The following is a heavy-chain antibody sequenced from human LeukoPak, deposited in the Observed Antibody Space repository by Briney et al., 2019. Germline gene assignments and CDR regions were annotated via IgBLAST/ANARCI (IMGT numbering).Heavy chain of an antibody. CDR1: GFTFSSYA. V-gene: IGHV3-30*04. J-gene: IGHJ4*02. CDR2: IPYDGSNK. D-gene: IGHD2-2*01. Sequence: PGGSLRLSCAASGFTFSSYAMHWVRQAPGKGLEWVAVIPYDGSNKYYADSVKGRFTISRDSSKNTLYLQMNSLRPEDTGVYYCARNDPEYCTSSSCPSGHWGQGTLVTVSS. CDR3: ARNDPEYCTSSSCPSGH.